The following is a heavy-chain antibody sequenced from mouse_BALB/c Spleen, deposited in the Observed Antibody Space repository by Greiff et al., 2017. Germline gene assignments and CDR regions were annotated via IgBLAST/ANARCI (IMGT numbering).Heavy chain of an antibody. CDR2: ISSGGSYT. J-gene: IGHJ2*01. Sequence: VKLVESGGGLVKPGGSLKLSCAASGFTFSSYAMSWVRQTPEKRLEWVATISSGGSYTYYPDSVKGRFTISRDNAKNTLYLQMSSLRSEDTAMYYCARHVNFDYWGQGTTLTVSS. CDR3: ARHVNFDY. V-gene: IGHV5-9-3*01. CDR1: GFTFSSYA.